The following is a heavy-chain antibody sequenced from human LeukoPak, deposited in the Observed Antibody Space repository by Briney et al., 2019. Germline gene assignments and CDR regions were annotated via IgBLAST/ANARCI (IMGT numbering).Heavy chain of an antibody. CDR3: ATVGGWGSYYGMDV. J-gene: IGHJ6*02. CDR1: GFPLCSYS. D-gene: IGHD6-19*01. V-gene: IGHV3-21*01. Sequence: KTGGSLRLSCAGSGFPLCSYSMMWLGPAPGKGLEWVSSISRRSRYIYYADSVKGRFTISRENAKNSLYPQMNSSRAEDTAVYYCATVGGWGSYYGMDVWGQGTTVTVSS. CDR2: ISRRSRYI.